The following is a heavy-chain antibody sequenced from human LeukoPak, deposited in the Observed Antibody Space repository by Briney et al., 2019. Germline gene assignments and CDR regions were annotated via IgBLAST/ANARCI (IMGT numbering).Heavy chain of an antibody. D-gene: IGHD5-12*01. CDR1: GYTFTGYY. J-gene: IGHJ4*02. V-gene: IGHV1-2*02. CDR2: INPNSGGT. Sequence: GASVKVSCKASGYTFTGYYMHWVRQAPGQGLEWMGWINPNSGGTNYAQKFQGRVTMTRDTSISTAYMELSRLRSDDTAVYYCARDTSGYDSYFDYWGQGTLVTVSS. CDR3: ARDTSGYDSYFDY.